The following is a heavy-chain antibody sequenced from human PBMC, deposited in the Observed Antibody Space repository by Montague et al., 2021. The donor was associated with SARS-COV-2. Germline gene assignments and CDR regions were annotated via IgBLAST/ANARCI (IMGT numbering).Heavy chain of an antibody. D-gene: IGHD5-24*01. CDR3: ARDGYTPGDYHYYYGMDV. CDR2: IYYSGST. J-gene: IGHJ6*02. CDR1: GGSISSSSYY. V-gene: IGHV4-39*02. Sequence: SETLSLTCTVSGGSISSSSYYWGWIRQPPGKGLEWIGSIYYSGSTYYNPSLKSRVTISVDTSKNQFSLKLSSVTAADTAVYYCARDGYTPGDYHYYYGMDVWGQGTTVTVSS.